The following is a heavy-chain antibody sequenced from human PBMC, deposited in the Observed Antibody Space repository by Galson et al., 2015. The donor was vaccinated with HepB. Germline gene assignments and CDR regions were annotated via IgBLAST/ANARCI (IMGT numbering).Heavy chain of an antibody. J-gene: IGHJ3*02. Sequence: SLRLSCAASGFTFSSYSMNWVRQAPGKGLEWVSSISSSSSYIYYADSVKGRFTISRDNAKNSLYLQMNSLRAEDTAVYYCARDVSSYGGYADAFDIWGQGTMVTVSS. V-gene: IGHV3-21*01. D-gene: IGHD5-12*01. CDR1: GFTFSSYS. CDR3: ARDVSSYGGYADAFDI. CDR2: ISSSSSYI.